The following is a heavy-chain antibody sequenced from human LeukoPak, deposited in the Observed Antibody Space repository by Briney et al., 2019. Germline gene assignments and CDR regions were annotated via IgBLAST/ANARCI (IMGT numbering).Heavy chain of an antibody. CDR2: ISGSGDST. CDR1: GFIFDTHA. J-gene: IGHJ6*02. V-gene: IGHV3-23*01. Sequence: GGSLRLSCTASGFIFDTHALTWVRQAPGKGLEWVASISGSGDSTNYGDSVKGRFTISRDNFKRTVHLEMSNLRADDTAMYYCVRRAAVRGMDFWGLGTTVIVSS. D-gene: IGHD1-14*01. CDR3: VRRAAVRGMDF.